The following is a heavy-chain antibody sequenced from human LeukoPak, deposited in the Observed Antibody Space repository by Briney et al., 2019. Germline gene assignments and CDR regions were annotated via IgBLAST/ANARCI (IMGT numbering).Heavy chain of an antibody. Sequence: GGSLRLSCAASGFTFSNAWMSWVRQAPGKGLEWVGRIKSKTDGGTTDYAAPVKGRFTISRDDSKNTLYLQMNSLKTEDTAVYYCTTDHAYYDSSGYYYVFDYWGQGTLVTVSS. CDR2: IKSKTDGGTT. CDR3: TTDHAYYDSSGYYYVFDY. V-gene: IGHV3-15*01. CDR1: GFTFSNAW. D-gene: IGHD3-22*01. J-gene: IGHJ4*02.